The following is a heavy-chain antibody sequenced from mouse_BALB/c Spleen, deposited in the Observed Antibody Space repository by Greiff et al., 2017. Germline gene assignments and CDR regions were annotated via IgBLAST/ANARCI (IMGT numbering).Heavy chain of an antibody. D-gene: IGHD2-12*01. CDR2: IWTGGGT. CDR1: GFSLTSYD. V-gene: IGHV2-9-2*01. CDR3: VRDYDDAMDY. Sequence: QVQLKESGPGLVAPSQSLSITCTVSGFSLTSYDISWIRQPPGKGLEWLGVIWTGGGTNYNSAFMSRLSISKDNSKSQVFLKMNSLQTDDTAIYYCVRDYDDAMDYWGQGTSVTVSS. J-gene: IGHJ4*01.